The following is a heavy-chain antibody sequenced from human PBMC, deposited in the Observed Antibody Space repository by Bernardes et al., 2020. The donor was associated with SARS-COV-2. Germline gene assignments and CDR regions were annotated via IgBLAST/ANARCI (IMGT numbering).Heavy chain of an antibody. D-gene: IGHD6-19*01. CDR2: ISWNSGSI. CDR1: GFTFDDYA. Sequence: GGSLRLSCAASGFTFDDYAMHWVRQAPGKGLEWVSGISWNSGSIGYADSVKGRFTISRDNAKNSLYLQMNSLRAEDTALYYCAKGHIAVAGNYFDYWGQGTLVTVSS. J-gene: IGHJ4*02. V-gene: IGHV3-9*01. CDR3: AKGHIAVAGNYFDY.